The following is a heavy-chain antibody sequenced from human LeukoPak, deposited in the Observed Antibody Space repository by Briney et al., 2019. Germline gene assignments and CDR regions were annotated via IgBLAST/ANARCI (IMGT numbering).Heavy chain of an antibody. CDR3: ARGPYCSGGTCYSQYFDY. CDR2: ISGYNGNT. CDR1: GYTFTIYG. Sequence: ASVTVSCKASGYTFTIYGISWVRQAPGQGLEWMGWISGYNGNTHSAQKLQGRVTMTTDTSTSTAYMELRSLRSDDTAVYYCARGPYCSGGTCYSQYFDYWGQGTLVTVSS. J-gene: IGHJ4*02. D-gene: IGHD2-15*01. V-gene: IGHV1-18*01.